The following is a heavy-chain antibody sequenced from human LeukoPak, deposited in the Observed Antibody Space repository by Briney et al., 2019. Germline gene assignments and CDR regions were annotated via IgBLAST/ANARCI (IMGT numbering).Heavy chain of an antibody. Sequence: ASVKVSCKASGYTFINYDFSWVRQAPGQGLEWMGWISTYNGNTNYAQKLQGRVTMTTDTSTSTAYMELSRLRSDDTAVYYCARDIVGATGNLDYWGQGTLVTVSS. CDR2: ISTYNGNT. J-gene: IGHJ4*02. CDR3: ARDIVGATGNLDY. CDR1: GYTFINYD. D-gene: IGHD1-26*01. V-gene: IGHV1-18*01.